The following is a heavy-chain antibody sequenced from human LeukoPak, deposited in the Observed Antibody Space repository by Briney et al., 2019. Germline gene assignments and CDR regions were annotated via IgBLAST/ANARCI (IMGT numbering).Heavy chain of an antibody. J-gene: IGHJ4*02. CDR2: INPRGDAT. Sequence: GASVKASCKASGNTFTGYWIHWVRQAPGQGLEWMGAINPRGDATIGAQKFQGRVTTTRDTSTSTVYIELSSLRSEDTAVYYCAREGQQLKHFDYWGQGTLVTVSS. CDR1: GNTFTGYW. CDR3: AREGQQLKHFDY. V-gene: IGHV1-46*01. D-gene: IGHD1-1*01.